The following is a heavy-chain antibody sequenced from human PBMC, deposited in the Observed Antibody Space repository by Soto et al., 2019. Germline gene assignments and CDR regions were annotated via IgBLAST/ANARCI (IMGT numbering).Heavy chain of an antibody. Sequence: QVQLVESGGGVVQPGRSLRLSCAASGFTFSSYGMHWVRQAPGKGLEWGAVISYDGSNKYYADSVKGRFTISRDNSKNTLYLQMNSLRAEDKAVYYCAKDSTRVIRSRGWFDPWGQGTLVTVSS. CDR1: GFTFSSYG. J-gene: IGHJ5*02. V-gene: IGHV3-30*18. D-gene: IGHD3-3*01. CDR3: AKDSTRVIRSRGWFDP. CDR2: ISYDGSNK.